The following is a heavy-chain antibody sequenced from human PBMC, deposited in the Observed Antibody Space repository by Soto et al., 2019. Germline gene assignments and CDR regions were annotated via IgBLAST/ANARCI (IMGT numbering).Heavy chain of an antibody. V-gene: IGHV1-3*01. CDR2: INAGNGNT. Sequence: SVKVSCKASGYTFTSYAMHWVRQAPGQRLEWMGWINAGNGNTKYSQKFQGRVTITRDTSASTAYMELSSLRSEDTAVYYCARERDSSRWYQTLTAWLDPWGQGNLGIVSP. CDR1: GYTFTSYA. D-gene: IGHD6-13*01. CDR3: ARERDSSRWYQTLTAWLDP. J-gene: IGHJ5*02.